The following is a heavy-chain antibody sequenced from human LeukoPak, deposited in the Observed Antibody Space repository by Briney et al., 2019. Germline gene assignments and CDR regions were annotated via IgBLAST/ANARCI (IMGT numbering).Heavy chain of an antibody. D-gene: IGHD6-25*01. CDR1: GFTFSSYS. J-gene: IGHJ4*02. CDR2: ISIRGDTI. Sequence: GGSLRLSCEPSGFTFSSYSMNWVRQAAGRGLEWVSYISIRGDTIYYADSVKGRFTVSRDNVKNSLYLHMNSLRAEDTAVYFCARAHLSSGRIGYRTLDYWGQGTLVTVSS. V-gene: IGHV3-48*01. CDR3: ARAHLSSGRIGYRTLDY.